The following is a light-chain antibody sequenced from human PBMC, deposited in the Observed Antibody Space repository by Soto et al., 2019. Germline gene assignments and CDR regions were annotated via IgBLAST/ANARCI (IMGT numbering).Light chain of an antibody. Sequence: EIVLTQSPGTLSLSPGVRATLSCRASQTVSSSYLAWYQQKPGQAPRLLIYGASTRAAGIPDRFSGSGSGTDFTLTISRLEPEDFAVYYCQQYGRSPPVKFGQGTKVEIK. V-gene: IGKV3-20*01. CDR1: QTVSSSY. J-gene: IGKJ1*01. CDR2: GAS. CDR3: QQYGRSPPVK.